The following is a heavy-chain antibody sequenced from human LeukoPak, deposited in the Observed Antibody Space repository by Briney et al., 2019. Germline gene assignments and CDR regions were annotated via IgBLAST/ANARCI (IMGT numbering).Heavy chain of an antibody. J-gene: IGHJ4*02. V-gene: IGHV4-39*02. CDR2: VHYSGTT. CDR3: AREISSSVEF. D-gene: IGHD6-6*01. Sequence: SETLSLTCTVSGGSIISATYHWGWIRQPPGKGLEWIGSVHYSGTTYYNPSLKSRLTISVDTFGNQFSLEPDSVTAADTAVYHCAREISSSVEFWGQGSLVTVSS. CDR1: GGSIISATYH.